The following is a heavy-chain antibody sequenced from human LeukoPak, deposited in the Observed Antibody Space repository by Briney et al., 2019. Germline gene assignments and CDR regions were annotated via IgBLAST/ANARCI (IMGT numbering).Heavy chain of an antibody. V-gene: IGHV1-46*01. CDR2: INPSGGST. Sequence: ASVKVSCKASGYTFTSYYMHWVRQAPGQGLEWMGIINPSGGSTSYAQKFQGRVTMTRDTSTSTVYMELSSLRSEDTAAYYCARDLTMVRGVISIWGQGTLVTVSS. D-gene: IGHD3-10*01. CDR1: GYTFTSYY. J-gene: IGHJ4*02. CDR3: ARDLTMVRGVISI.